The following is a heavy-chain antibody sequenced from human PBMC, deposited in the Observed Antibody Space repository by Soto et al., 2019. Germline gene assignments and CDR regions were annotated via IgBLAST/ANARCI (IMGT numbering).Heavy chain of an antibody. Sequence: QVQLQESGPGLVKPSETLSLTCTVSGGSIIGGIYYWSWVRQSPGKGLEWIGYIFHSGSTFYNPSLGSRVTTSVDTSKNQFSLRLSSVTAADTAVYYCAREIIPLTTDWYFDLWGRGTLVTVSS. CDR1: GGSIIGGIYY. CDR2: IFHSGST. D-gene: IGHD4-17*01. CDR3: AREIIPLTTDWYFDL. V-gene: IGHV4-30-4*01. J-gene: IGHJ2*01.